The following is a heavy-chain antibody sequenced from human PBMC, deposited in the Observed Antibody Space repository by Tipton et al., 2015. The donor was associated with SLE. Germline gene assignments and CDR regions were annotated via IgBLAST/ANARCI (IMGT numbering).Heavy chain of an antibody. CDR1: GEPFSGYY. D-gene: IGHD6-6*01. CDR3: ARIPAHPLISGLDF. J-gene: IGHJ4*02. Sequence: TLSLTCIFYGEPFSGYYWSWIRQPPGKGLEWIGEINHRGNTNYNPSLKSRVTISVETSRNQFSLKLSSVTAADTAVYYCARIPAHPLISGLDFWGQGTLVTVSS. CDR2: INHRGNT. V-gene: IGHV4-34*01.